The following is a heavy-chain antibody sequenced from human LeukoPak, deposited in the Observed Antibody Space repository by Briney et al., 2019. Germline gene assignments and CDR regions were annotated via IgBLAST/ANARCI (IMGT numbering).Heavy chain of an antibody. CDR2: TYYRSKWYS. CDR3: ARGGSYPLDY. D-gene: IGHD1-26*01. J-gene: IGHJ4*02. Sequence: SQTLSLTCVISGDSVSSNSAAWNWIRQSPSRGLEWLGRTYYRSKWYSGYAMSVKSRITIKPDTSKNQFSLQLSSVTPEDTAVYYCARGGSYPLDYWGQGTLVTVSS. V-gene: IGHV6-1*01. CDR1: GDSVSSNSAA.